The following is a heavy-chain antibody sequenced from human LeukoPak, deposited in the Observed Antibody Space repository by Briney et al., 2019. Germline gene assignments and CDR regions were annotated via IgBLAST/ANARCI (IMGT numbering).Heavy chain of an antibody. CDR3: ARDRAVAGPSHDAFDI. CDR1: GFTFSSYG. V-gene: IGHV3-33*01. D-gene: IGHD6-19*01. J-gene: IGHJ3*02. CDR2: IWYDGSNK. Sequence: GGSLRPSCAASGFTFSSYGMHWVRQAPGKGLEWVAVIWYDGSNKYYADSVKGRFTISRDNSKNTLYLQMNSLRAEDTAVYYCARDRAVAGPSHDAFDIWGQGTMVTVSS.